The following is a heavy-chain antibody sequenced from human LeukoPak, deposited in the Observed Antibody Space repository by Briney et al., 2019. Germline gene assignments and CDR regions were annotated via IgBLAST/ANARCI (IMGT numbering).Heavy chain of an antibody. CDR1: GGSISSFY. D-gene: IGHD2-8*01. CDR3: ARLNGVCDVWRHPQMSYNHYGLDV. Sequence: KPSETLSLTCTVSGGSISSFYWSWIRQPPGGGLEWLGYVYSSGSTKYNPSLNGRITVSVDSSRNEFSLELTSVTAADTAVYFCARLNGVCDVWRHPQMSYNHYGLDVWGQGTTVTVSS. V-gene: IGHV4-4*08. CDR2: VYSSGST. J-gene: IGHJ6*02.